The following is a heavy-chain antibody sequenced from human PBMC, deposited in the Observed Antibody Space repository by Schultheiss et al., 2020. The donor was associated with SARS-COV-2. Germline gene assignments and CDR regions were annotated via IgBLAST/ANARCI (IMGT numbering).Heavy chain of an antibody. CDR1: GFTFNTFA. Sequence: GESLKISCAASGFTFNTFAMHWVRQAPGKGLEWLTLISYDSTNIHYADSVTGRFTISRDNARNSLYLQMNSLRADDTAFYYCARARVSIFGAPPLVHFDNWGQGTLVTVSS. V-gene: IGHV3-30-3*01. CDR2: ISYDSTNI. J-gene: IGHJ4*02. CDR3: ARARVSIFGAPPLVHFDN. D-gene: IGHD3-3*01.